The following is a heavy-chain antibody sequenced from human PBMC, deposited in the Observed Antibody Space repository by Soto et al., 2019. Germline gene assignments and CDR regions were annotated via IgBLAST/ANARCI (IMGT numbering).Heavy chain of an antibody. J-gene: IGHJ4*02. CDR3: AADATAWQQMVPSDY. Sequence: SVKVSCKASGFTFTSSAFQWVRQARGQRLEWIGWIAVGSGYTNYAQRFQDRVTLTRDMSTATTYMELSRLTSEDTAIYYCAADATAWQQMVPSDYWGQGTLVTVSS. D-gene: IGHD2-8*01. V-gene: IGHV1-58*01. CDR2: IAVGSGYT. CDR1: GFTFTSSA.